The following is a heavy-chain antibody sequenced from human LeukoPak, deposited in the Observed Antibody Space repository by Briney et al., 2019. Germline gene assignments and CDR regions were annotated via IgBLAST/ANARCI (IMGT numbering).Heavy chain of an antibody. CDR3: ARGVWAITGKRGKVSYYFNY. J-gene: IGHJ4*02. V-gene: IGHV4-34*01. CDR2: INHSGST. D-gene: IGHD1-20*01. CDR1: GGSFSGYY. Sequence: SETLSLTCAVYGGSFSGYYWRWIRQPPGKGLEWIGEINHSGSTNYNPSLESRVTISVDTSKNQFSLKLSSVTAADTAVYYCARGVWAITGKRGKVSYYFNYWGQGTLVTVSS.